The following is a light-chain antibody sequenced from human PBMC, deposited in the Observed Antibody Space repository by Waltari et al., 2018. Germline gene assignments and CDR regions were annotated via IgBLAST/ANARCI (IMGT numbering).Light chain of an antibody. CDR1: NSNIGSNT. Sequence: QSVLTQPPSLSGTPGQRVTISCSGSNSNIGSNTVDWYQVLPGTAPTLLIHGNDQRPSGVPDRFSGSKFGASGSLAISGLQPEDESEYYCAAWDESLKGWVFGGGTRLTVL. J-gene: IGLJ3*02. V-gene: IGLV1-44*01. CDR2: GND. CDR3: AAWDESLKGWV.